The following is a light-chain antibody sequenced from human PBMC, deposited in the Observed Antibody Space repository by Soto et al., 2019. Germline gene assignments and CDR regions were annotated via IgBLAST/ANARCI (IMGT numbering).Light chain of an antibody. V-gene: IGKV1-39*01. Sequence: DIQMTQSPSTLSASVGDRLTITCRASQSISTYLHWYQQKPGKAPNLLIYAASTLQSGVPSRFSGSGSGTDFTLTISSLQPEDFATYFCQHGYSTPLTFGGGTKVDI. J-gene: IGKJ4*01. CDR2: AAS. CDR3: QHGYSTPLT. CDR1: QSISTY.